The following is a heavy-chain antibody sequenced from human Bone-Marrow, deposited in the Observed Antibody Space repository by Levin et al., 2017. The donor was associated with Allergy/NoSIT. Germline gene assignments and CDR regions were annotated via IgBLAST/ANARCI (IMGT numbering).Heavy chain of an antibody. J-gene: IGHJ4*02. CDR3: VRSKTASTSCPSYFDY. D-gene: IGHD2-2*01. Sequence: LSLTCAASGFTFSSYEMNWVRQAPGKGLEWVSYISSSGSTIYYADSVKGRFTISRDNAKNSLYLQMNSLRAEDTAVYYCVRSKTASTSCPSYFDYWGQGTLVTVSS. CDR2: ISSSGSTI. CDR1: GFTFSSYE. V-gene: IGHV3-48*03.